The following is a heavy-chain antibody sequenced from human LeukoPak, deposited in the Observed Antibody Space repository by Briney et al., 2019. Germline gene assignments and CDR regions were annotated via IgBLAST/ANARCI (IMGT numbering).Heavy chain of an antibody. CDR3: ARPLRWLQSDAFDI. Sequence: PSQTLSLTCAVSGGSISSGGYYWSWIRQPPGKGLEWIGEINHSGSTNYNPSLKSRVTISVDTSKNQFSLKLSSVTAADTAVYYCARPLRWLQSDAFDIWGQGTMVTVSS. V-gene: IGHV4-30-2*01. CDR2: INHSGST. D-gene: IGHD5-12*01. J-gene: IGHJ3*02. CDR1: GGSISSGGYY.